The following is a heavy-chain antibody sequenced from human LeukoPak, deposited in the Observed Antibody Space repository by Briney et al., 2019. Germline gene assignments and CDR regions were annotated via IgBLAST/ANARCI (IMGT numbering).Heavy chain of an antibody. Sequence: SETLSLTCAVYGGSFSGYYWSWIRQPPGKGLEWIGEINHSGSTNYNPSLKSRVTISVDTYKNQFSLKLSSVTAADTAVYYCARIRGYSYGILDYWGQGTLVTVSS. CDR3: ARIRGYSYGILDY. CDR2: INHSGST. CDR1: GGSFSGYY. J-gene: IGHJ4*02. D-gene: IGHD5-18*01. V-gene: IGHV4-34*01.